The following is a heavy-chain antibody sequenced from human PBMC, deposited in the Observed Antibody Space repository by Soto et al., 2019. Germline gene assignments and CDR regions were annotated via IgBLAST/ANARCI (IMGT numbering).Heavy chain of an antibody. J-gene: IGHJ3*02. V-gene: IGHV1-69*13. CDR2: IIPIFGTT. CDR1: GGTFSSYA. CDR3: ARDVYYGSGSYYAWLGAFDI. Sequence: GASVKVSCKASGGTFSSYAISWVRQAPGHGLEWVGGIIPIFGTTNHAQKFQGRVTITADESTSTAYMELSSLRSEDTAVYYCARDVYYGSGSYYAWLGAFDIWG. D-gene: IGHD3-10*01.